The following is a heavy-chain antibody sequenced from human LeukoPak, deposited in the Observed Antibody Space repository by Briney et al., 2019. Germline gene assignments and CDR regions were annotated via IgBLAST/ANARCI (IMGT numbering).Heavy chain of an antibody. CDR3: ASLTTVDSGLDY. Sequence: GGSLRLSCAASGFTVSSNYMSWVRQAPGKGLEWVSVIYSGGSTYYADSVKGRFTISRDNSKNTLYLQMNSLRAEDTAVYYCASLTTVDSGLDYWGQGTLVTVSS. CDR2: IYSGGST. CDR1: GFTVSSNY. V-gene: IGHV3-53*01. D-gene: IGHD4-23*01. J-gene: IGHJ4*02.